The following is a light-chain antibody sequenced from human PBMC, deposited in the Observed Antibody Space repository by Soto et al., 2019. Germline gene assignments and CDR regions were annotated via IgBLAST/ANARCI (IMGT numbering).Light chain of an antibody. J-gene: IGKJ4*01. CDR2: DAS. CDR3: KQYNTYSALT. V-gene: IGKV1-5*01. Sequence: DIQMTQSPSTLSASVGDRVTITCRASQSINSWLAWYQQKLGRAPRLLIYDASSLESGVPSRFSGSGYGTEFTLTISRLQHDDFATYYCKQYNTYSALTFGGGTQVQIK. CDR1: QSINSW.